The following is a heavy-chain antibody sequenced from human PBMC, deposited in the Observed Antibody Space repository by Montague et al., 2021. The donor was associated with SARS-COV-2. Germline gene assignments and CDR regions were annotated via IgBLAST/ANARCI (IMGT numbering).Heavy chain of an antibody. Sequence: SETLSLTCAVYDGSFSGYYWSWIRQPPGKGLEWIGEINHSGSTNYNPSHKSRVTISVDTFKNQFSLKLNSVSAADTAVYYCARGQVTIFGVLVMLPAAGALDIWGQGTMVTVSS. CDR2: INHSGST. CDR3: ARGQVTIFGVLVMLPAAGALDI. V-gene: IGHV4-34*01. J-gene: IGHJ3*02. D-gene: IGHD3-3*01. CDR1: DGSFSGYY.